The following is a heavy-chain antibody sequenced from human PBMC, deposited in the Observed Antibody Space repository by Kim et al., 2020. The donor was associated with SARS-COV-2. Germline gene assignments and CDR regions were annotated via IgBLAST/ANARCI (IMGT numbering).Heavy chain of an antibody. CDR3: TRVFNRGSYFDH. CDR1: GFSFSDYA. V-gene: IGHV3-49*04. CDR2: MRSRIYGATA. Sequence: GGSLRLSCAAPGFSFSDYAMNWVRQAPGKGLEWVSFMRSRIYGATAQYAASVRGRFTISRDDSTNTVYLQMDSLKSEDTAMYYCTRVFNRGSYFDHWGQGTLVTVSS. J-gene: IGHJ4*02.